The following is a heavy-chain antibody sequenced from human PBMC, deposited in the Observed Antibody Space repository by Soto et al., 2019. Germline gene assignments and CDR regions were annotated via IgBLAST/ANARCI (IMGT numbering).Heavy chain of an antibody. CDR3: ARDRLVAATSAPPYCYYGMDA. Sequence: GSLSLSCATSGFTFSSYSMNWVRQAPGMGLEWVSSISSSSRYIYYADSVRCRFTISRDNAKNSLYLQINSLRAEDTAVYYCARDRLVAATSAPPYCYYGMDAWGQGTTVTVSS. CDR1: GFTFSSYS. D-gene: IGHD2-15*01. CDR2: ISSSSRYI. V-gene: IGHV3-21*01. J-gene: IGHJ6*02.